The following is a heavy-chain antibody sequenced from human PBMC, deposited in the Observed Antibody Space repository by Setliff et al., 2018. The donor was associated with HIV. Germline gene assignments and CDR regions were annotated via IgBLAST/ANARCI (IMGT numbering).Heavy chain of an antibody. CDR3: ARYSGLGIDY. D-gene: IGHD1-26*01. CDR1: GASITTDTYY. Sequence: TSETLSLTCTVSGASITTDTYYWAWIRQPPGKGLEWIGSIYHRGSTHHNPSLKSRVTFSVDTSKNQFSLKLSSVNAADTATYYCARYSGLGIDYWGQGTLVTVSS. V-gene: IGHV4-39*01. CDR2: IYHRGST. J-gene: IGHJ4*02.